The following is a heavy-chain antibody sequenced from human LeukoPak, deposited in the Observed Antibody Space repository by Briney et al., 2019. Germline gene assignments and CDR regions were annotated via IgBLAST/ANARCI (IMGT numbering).Heavy chain of an antibody. CDR1: GFTYRSCC. CDR2: IRECGSEK. V-gene: IGHV3-7*03. J-gene: IGHJ3*02. CDR3: ARDWVAGIPFDAFDI. D-gene: IGHD2-15*01. Sequence: GGSVRLSCAASGFTYRSCCMSGVREAPGKGRERVANIRECGSEKYYVDSVRGRFTISRDNAQNAVYVHINTLTPGDTALFLCARDWVAGIPFDAFDIWGQGTMVSVSS.